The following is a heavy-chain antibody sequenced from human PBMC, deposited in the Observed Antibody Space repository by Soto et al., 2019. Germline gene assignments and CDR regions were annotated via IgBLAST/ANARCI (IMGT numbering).Heavy chain of an antibody. D-gene: IGHD3-9*01. V-gene: IGHV3-23*01. Sequence: GGSLRLSXAASGFTFSSYAMSWVRQAPGKGLEWVSAISGSGGSTYYADSVKGRFTISRDNSKNTLYLQMNSLRAEDTAVYYCARFKHYDILTGSGDAFDIWGQGTMVTVSS. CDR1: GFTFSSYA. CDR2: ISGSGGST. J-gene: IGHJ3*02. CDR3: ARFKHYDILTGSGDAFDI.